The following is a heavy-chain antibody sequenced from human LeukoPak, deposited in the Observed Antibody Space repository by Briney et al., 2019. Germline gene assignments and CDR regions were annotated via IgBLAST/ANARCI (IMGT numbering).Heavy chain of an antibody. V-gene: IGHV3-48*03. CDR1: GFTFSSYE. Sequence: GGSLRLSCAASGFTFSSYEMNWVGQAPGKGLEWVSYISSSGSTIYYADSVKGRFTISRDNAKNSLYLQMNSLRAEDTAVYYCAINSGSYWAPYFDYWGQGTLVTVSS. CDR2: ISSSGSTI. D-gene: IGHD1-26*01. CDR3: AINSGSYWAPYFDY. J-gene: IGHJ4*02.